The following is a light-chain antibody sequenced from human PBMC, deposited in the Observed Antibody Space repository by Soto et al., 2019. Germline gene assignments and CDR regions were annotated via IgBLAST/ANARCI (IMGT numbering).Light chain of an antibody. V-gene: IGKV3-20*01. J-gene: IGKJ1*01. CDR2: GAS. CDR1: QSVTSSY. CDR3: QQYGSSPRA. Sequence: ESVLTQSPGTLSLSPGERATLSCRASQSVTSSYLAWYQQKPGQAPRLLIYGASSRATGIPDRFSGSGSGTDFTLTISRLELEDFAVYYWQQYGSSPRAFGQGTKVEIK.